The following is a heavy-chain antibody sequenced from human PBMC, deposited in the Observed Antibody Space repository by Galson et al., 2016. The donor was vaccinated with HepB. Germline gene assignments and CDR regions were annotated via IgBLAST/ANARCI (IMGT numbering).Heavy chain of an antibody. CDR3: ARGLYTSTWNGDYYAMGV. V-gene: IGHV1-46*01. CDR2: INPRGAT. J-gene: IGHJ6*02. Sequence: SVKVSCKASGFTSTSFFMHWVRQAPGQGLVWMGLINPRGATTYAQQFQGRVTMTSDTSTNTVYLILSSLRSEDTAVYYCARGLYTSTWNGDYYAMGVWGQGTTVTVSS. D-gene: IGHD6-13*01. CDR1: GFTSTSFF.